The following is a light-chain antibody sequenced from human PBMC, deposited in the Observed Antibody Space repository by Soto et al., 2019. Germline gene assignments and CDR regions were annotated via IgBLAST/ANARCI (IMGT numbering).Light chain of an antibody. CDR1: QCISSY. CDR3: QQSYSTPWT. CDR2: GAS. V-gene: IGKV1-39*01. J-gene: IGKJ1*01. Sequence: DIQMTQSPSSLSASVGDRVTITCRASQCISSYLNWYQQKPGNSPKVLLYGASILQTGVPSRFSGSGSGTDFTLTISSLQPEDSATYYCQQSYSTPWTFGQGTKVEIK.